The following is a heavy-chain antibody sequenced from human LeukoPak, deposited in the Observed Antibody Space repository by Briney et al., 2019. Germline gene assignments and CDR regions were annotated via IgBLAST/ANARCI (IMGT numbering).Heavy chain of an antibody. V-gene: IGHV3-73*01. CDR1: GFISSGSA. CDR2: IEGKANTYAT. CDR3: TRLWYTGSPGPFDP. J-gene: IGHJ5*02. D-gene: IGHD1-26*01. Sequence: PGGSLRLSCAASGFISSGSAMHWVRQASGKGLEWVGRIEGKANTYATAYAASVQGRFTISRDDSRNTAFLQMNSLKTDDTAVYYCTRLWYTGSPGPFDPWGQGTLVTVSS.